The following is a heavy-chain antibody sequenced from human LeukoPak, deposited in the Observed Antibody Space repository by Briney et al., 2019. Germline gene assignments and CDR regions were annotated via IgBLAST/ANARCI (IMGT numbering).Heavy chain of an antibody. CDR1: GFTFDNND. D-gene: IGHD2/OR15-2a*01. CDR3: AILANMDFDY. Sequence: GGSLRLSCEVSGFTFDNNDMHWVRQTAGKGLEWVSAIGSAGYTYYADSVKGRFTISRDNSKNTLYLQMNSLRAEDTAVYYCAILANMDFDYWGQGTLVTVSS. V-gene: IGHV3-13*01. CDR2: IGSAGYT. J-gene: IGHJ4*02.